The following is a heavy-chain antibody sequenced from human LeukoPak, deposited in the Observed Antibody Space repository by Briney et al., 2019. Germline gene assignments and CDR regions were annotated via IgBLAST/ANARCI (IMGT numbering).Heavy chain of an antibody. CDR3: ARDDTMVRGLIRN. D-gene: IGHD3-10*01. J-gene: IGHJ4*02. CDR1: GYTFTGYY. CDR2: INPNGGGT. Sequence: ASVKVSCKASGYTFTGYYMHWVRQAPGQGLEWMGWINPNGGGTNYAQKFQGRVTMTRDTSISTAYMELSRLRSDDTAVYYCARDDTMVRGLIRNWGQGTLVTVSP. V-gene: IGHV1-2*02.